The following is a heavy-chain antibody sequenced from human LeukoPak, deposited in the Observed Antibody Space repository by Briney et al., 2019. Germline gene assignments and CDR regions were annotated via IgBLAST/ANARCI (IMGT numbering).Heavy chain of an antibody. CDR3: ARGCPAVAGTLEGMDV. Sequence: PSETLSLTCAVYGGSLSGYYWSWIRQPPGKGLEWIGEINHSGSTNYNPSLKSRVTISVDTSKNQFSLKLSSVTAADTAVYYCARGCPAVAGTLEGMDVWGQGTTVTVSS. CDR2: INHSGST. V-gene: IGHV4-34*01. J-gene: IGHJ6*02. CDR1: GGSLSGYY. D-gene: IGHD6-19*01.